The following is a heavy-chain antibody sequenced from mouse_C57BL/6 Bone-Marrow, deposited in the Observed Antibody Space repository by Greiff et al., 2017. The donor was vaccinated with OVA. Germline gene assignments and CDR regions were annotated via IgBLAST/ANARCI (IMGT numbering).Heavy chain of an antibody. CDR2: IRSKSNNYAT. V-gene: IGHV10-1*01. Sequence: EVMLVESGGGLVQPKGSLKLSCAASGFSFNTYAMNWVRQAPGKGLEWVARIRSKSNNYATYYADSVKDRFTISRDDSESMLYLQMNNLKTEDTAMYYCVRTYYSNYYAMDYWGQGTSVTVSS. CDR3: VRTYYSNYYAMDY. J-gene: IGHJ4*01. D-gene: IGHD2-5*01. CDR1: GFSFNTYA.